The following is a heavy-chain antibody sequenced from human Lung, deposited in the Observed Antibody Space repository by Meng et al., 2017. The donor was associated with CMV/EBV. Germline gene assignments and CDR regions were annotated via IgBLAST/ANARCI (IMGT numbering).Heavy chain of an antibody. CDR1: GGSISRSNG. V-gene: IGHV4-4*02. D-gene: IGHD6-13*01. CDR3: ARDSGYQQGLDY. Sequence: GAVSGGSISRSNGWRWVRQPPGKGLEWIGEIYHSGSTNDNPSLKSRVTISVDKSKNQFSLKLSSVTAADTAVYYCARDSGYQQGLDYWGQGTLVTVSS. CDR2: IYHSGST. J-gene: IGHJ4*02.